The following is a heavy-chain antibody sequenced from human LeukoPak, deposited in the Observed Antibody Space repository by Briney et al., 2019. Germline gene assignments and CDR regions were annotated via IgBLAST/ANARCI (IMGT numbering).Heavy chain of an antibody. D-gene: IGHD3-10*01. J-gene: IGHJ4*02. V-gene: IGHV3-20*04. CDR1: GFTFDDYG. CDR3: AREARYYYGSGSYVTY. CDR2: INWNGGST. Sequence: PGGSLRLSCAASGFTFDDYGMSWVRQAPGKRLEWASAINWNGGSTGYADSVKGRFTISRDNAKNSLYLQMNSLRAEDTALYYCAREARYYYGSGSYVTYWGQGTLVTASS.